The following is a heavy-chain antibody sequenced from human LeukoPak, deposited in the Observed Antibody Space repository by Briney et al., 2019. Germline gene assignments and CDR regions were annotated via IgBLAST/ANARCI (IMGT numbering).Heavy chain of an antibody. CDR2: IYSCGST. J-gene: IGHJ4*02. CDR3: ARDYGDYVFDY. CDR1: GFTVSSNY. Sequence: GGSLRLSCAASGFTVSSNYMSWVRQAPGKGLEWVSVIYSCGSTYYADSVKGRFTISRDNSKNTLYLQMNSLRAEDTAVYYCARDYGDYVFDYWGQGTLVTVSS. D-gene: IGHD4-17*01. V-gene: IGHV3-66*03.